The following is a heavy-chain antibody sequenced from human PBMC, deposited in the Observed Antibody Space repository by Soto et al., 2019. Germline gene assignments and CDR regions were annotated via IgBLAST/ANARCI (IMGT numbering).Heavy chain of an antibody. V-gene: IGHV5-51*01. CDR1: GYSFSNDW. CDR2: IHPGNSES. D-gene: IGHD1-1*01. CDR3: SVQRDY. J-gene: IGHJ4*02. Sequence: PGESLKISCKGSGYSFSNDWVAWVRQTSGKGLEWMGMIHPGNSESRYNPSFQGRFTISRDNSRNTVYLQMNSLRDEYTAVYYCSVQRDYWGQGTMVTVSS.